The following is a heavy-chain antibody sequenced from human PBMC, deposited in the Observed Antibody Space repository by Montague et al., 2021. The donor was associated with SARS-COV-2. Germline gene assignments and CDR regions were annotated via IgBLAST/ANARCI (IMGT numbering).Heavy chain of an antibody. J-gene: IGHJ6*02. Sequence: SETLSLTCAVYGGSFNNYYWTWIRQAPGKGLEWIGEIDQGGATNYSPSLRSRLTLSGDTSQNKFSLKLRSVTAADTAVYFCARGQRQRFSVFGVLAGGPEHKHPALDGLGLVNPVTVS. CDR2: IDQGGAT. CDR3: ARGQRQRFSVFGVLAGGPEHKHPALDG. D-gene: IGHD3-3*01. V-gene: IGHV4-34*01. CDR1: GGSFNNYY.